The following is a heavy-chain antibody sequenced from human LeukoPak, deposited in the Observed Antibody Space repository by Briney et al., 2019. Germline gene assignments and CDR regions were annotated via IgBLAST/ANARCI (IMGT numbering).Heavy chain of an antibody. Sequence: YNGNTNYAPKFQDRVTMTTDTSTSTAYMELRSLRSDDTAVYYCARGAVATGLGAFDPWGQGTLVTVSS. CDR2: YNGNT. J-gene: IGHJ5*02. V-gene: IGHV1-18*01. D-gene: IGHD6-19*01. CDR3: ARGAVATGLGAFDP.